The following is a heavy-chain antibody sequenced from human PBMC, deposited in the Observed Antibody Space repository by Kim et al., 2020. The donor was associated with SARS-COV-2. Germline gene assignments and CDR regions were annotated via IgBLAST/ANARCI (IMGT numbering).Heavy chain of an antibody. D-gene: IGHD4-4*01. CDR1: GFNISLYG. CDR2: IWFDGQTK. Sequence: GGSLRLSCVGSGFNISLYGTHWVRQVPGKGLEWVATIWFDGQTKYYAQSIRGRFTISRDNSKNTVYLQMNSLGPGDTAFYYCAKESVGPITTSAFPYWGQGTLLTVSS. J-gene: IGHJ4*02. V-gene: IGHV3-33*06. CDR3: AKESVGPITTSAFPY.